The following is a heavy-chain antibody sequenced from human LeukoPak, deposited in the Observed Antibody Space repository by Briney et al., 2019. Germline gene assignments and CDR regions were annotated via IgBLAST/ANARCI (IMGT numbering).Heavy chain of an antibody. D-gene: IGHD4-17*01. Sequence: PGGSLRLSCAASGFTFSDYYMSWIRQAPGKGLEWVSYISSSGSTIYYADSVKGRFTISRDNSKNTLYLQMNSLRAEDTAVYYCAREHGTVTRAFDIWGQGTMVTVSS. J-gene: IGHJ3*02. CDR1: GFTFSDYY. CDR3: AREHGTVTRAFDI. V-gene: IGHV3-11*04. CDR2: ISSSGSTI.